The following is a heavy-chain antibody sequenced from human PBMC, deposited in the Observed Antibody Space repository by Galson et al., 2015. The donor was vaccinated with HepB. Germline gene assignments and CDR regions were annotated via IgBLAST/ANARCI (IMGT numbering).Heavy chain of an antibody. CDR1: GFTFRICW. D-gene: IGHD5-12*01. J-gene: IGHJ5*02. V-gene: IGHV3-7*03. Sequence: SLRLSCAASGFTFRICWMSWVRQAPGRGLEWLASINQDGSGRYYIDSVRGRFTISRDNTKNSLDLQMSSLRAEDTAMYFCARGERHDDSGSISPSNYDLWGQGTLVTVSS. CDR3: ARGERHDDSGSISPSNYDL. CDR2: INQDGSGR.